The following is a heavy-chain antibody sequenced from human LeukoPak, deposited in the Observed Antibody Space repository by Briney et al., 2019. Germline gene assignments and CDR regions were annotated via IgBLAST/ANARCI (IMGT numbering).Heavy chain of an antibody. CDR2: IYYSGST. CDR3: ASAKVVPAADSGYYYYGMDV. V-gene: IGHV4-59*08. J-gene: IGHJ6*02. D-gene: IGHD2-2*01. CDR1: GGSTSSYY. Sequence: SETLSLTCTVSGGSTSSYYWSWIRQPPGKGLEWIGYIYYSGSTNYNPSLKSRVTISVDTSKNQFSLKLSSVTAADTAVYYCASAKVVPAADSGYYYYGMDVWGQGTTVTVSS.